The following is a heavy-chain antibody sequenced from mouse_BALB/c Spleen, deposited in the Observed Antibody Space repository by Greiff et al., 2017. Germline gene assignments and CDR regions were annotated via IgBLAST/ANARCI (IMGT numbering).Heavy chain of an antibody. CDR2: ISSGGSYT. D-gene: IGHD1-2*01. V-gene: IGHV5-9-4*01. Sequence: DVQLVESGGGLVKPGGSLKLSCAASGFTFSSYAMSWVRQSPEKRLEWVAEISSGGSYTYYPDTVTGRFTISRDNAKNTLYLEMSSLRSEDTAMYYCARDGYGFAYWGQGTLVTVSA. J-gene: IGHJ3*01. CDR3: ARDGYGFAY. CDR1: GFTFSSYA.